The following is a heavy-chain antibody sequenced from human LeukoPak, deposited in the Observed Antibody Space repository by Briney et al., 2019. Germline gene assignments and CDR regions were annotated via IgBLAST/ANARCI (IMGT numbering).Heavy chain of an antibody. CDR2: INPNSGAT. V-gene: IGHV1-2*02. CDR3: ARAHLIAAAGYNWFDP. J-gene: IGHJ5*02. CDR1: GYTFTAFY. D-gene: IGHD6-13*01. Sequence: GASVKVSCKASGYTFTAFYMHWVRQAPGQGLEWMGWINPNSGATNYAQKFQGRVTMTRDTSISTAYMELSRLGSDDTAVYYCARAHLIAAAGYNWFDPWGQGTLVTVSS.